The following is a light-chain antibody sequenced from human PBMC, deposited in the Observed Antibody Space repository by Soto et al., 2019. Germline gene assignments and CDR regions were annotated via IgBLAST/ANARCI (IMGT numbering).Light chain of an antibody. CDR2: EVT. V-gene: IGLV2-14*01. J-gene: IGLJ2*01. CDR1: NSDIGAYDY. CDR3: GSYASATLI. Sequence: QSALTQPASVSGSPVQSITISCTGSNSDIGAYDYVSWYQQHPGKPPTLLIYEVTFRPSGVPNRFSGSKSGNTATLTISGLLTEDEADYYCGSYASATLIFGGGTKVTVL.